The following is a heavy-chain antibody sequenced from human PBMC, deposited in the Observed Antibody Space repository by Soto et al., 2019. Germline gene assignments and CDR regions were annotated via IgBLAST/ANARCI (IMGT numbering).Heavy chain of an antibody. CDR3: AKDFSGTDIVLMVYAKLSFDY. V-gene: IGHV3-23*01. CDR1: GFTFSSYA. J-gene: IGHJ4*02. Sequence: GGSLRLSCAASGFTFSSYAMSWVRQAPGKGLEWVSAISGSGGSTYYADSVKGRFTISRDNSKNTLYLQMNSLRAEDTAVYDCAKDFSGTDIVLMVYAKLSFDYWGQGTLVTVSS. D-gene: IGHD2-8*01. CDR2: ISGSGGST.